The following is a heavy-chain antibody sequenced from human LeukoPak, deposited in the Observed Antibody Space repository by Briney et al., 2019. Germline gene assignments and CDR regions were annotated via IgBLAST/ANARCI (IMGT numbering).Heavy chain of an antibody. CDR2: IYDSGNE. CDR3: ARQISDYYYYYMDV. Sequence: SETLSLTCTVSGGSISTSAFYWGWIRQPPGRGLEWIGSIYDSGNEFYNPSLKSRVTISADTSKNQFSLKLNSVTAADTAMYYCARQISDYYYYYMDVWGEGITVTVSS. J-gene: IGHJ6*03. D-gene: IGHD2/OR15-2a*01. CDR1: GGSISTSAFY. V-gene: IGHV4-39*01.